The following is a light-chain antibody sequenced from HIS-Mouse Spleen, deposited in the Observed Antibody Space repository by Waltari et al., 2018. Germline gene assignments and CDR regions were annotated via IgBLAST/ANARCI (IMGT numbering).Light chain of an antibody. CDR3: YSTDSSGNHRV. J-gene: IGLJ2*01. CDR2: EDS. CDR1: ALPKKS. V-gene: IGLV3-10*01. Sequence: SYELTQPPSVSVSPGQTARITCSGDALPKKSAYWYQQKSGQAPVLVIYEDSKRPAGIPEGLSGASSGTMATLTISVAQVEDEADYYCYSTDSSGNHRVFGGGTKLTVL.